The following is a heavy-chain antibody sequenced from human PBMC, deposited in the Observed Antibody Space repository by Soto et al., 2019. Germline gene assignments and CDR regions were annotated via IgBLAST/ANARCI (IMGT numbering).Heavy chain of an antibody. D-gene: IGHD2-2*01. V-gene: IGHV1-3*01. J-gene: IGHJ3*02. CDR2: INAGNGNT. CDR3: ARAGFCSTTSCSDAFDI. Sequence: GASVKVSCKASGYTFTSYAMHWVRQAPGQRLEWMGWINAGNGNTKFSQRFQGRVTITGDTSANIVYMELSSLTSEDTAVYYCARAGFCSTTSCSDAFDIWGQGTMVTVSS. CDR1: GYTFTSYA.